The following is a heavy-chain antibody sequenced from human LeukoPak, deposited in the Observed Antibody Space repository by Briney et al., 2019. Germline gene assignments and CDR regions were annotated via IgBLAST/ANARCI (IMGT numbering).Heavy chain of an antibody. J-gene: IGHJ4*02. CDR3: ARDQVSCSSTNCSKGFDY. D-gene: IGHD2-2*01. Sequence: GGSLRLSCAASGFTFSSYWMSWVRQAPGKGLEWAANIKQDGSEKYYVDSVKGRFTISRDNAKNSLYLQMNSLRAEDTAVYYCARDQVSCSSTNCSKGFDYWGQGTLVTVSS. CDR1: GFTFSSYW. CDR2: IKQDGSEK. V-gene: IGHV3-7*01.